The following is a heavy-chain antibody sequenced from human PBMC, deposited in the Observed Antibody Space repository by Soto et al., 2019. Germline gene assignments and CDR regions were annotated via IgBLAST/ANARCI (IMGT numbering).Heavy chain of an antibody. Sequence: SETLSLTCAVYGGSFSGYYWSWIRQPPGKGLEWIGEINHSGSTNYNPSLKSRVTISVDTSKNQFSLKLSSVTAADTAVYYCARALGEMATPRAFDIWGQGTMVTVSS. V-gene: IGHV4-34*01. D-gene: IGHD5-12*01. CDR1: GGSFSGYY. J-gene: IGHJ3*02. CDR2: INHSGST. CDR3: ARALGEMATPRAFDI.